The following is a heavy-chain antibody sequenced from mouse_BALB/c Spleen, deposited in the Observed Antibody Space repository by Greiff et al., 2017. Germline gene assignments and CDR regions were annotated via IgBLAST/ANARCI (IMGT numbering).Heavy chain of an antibody. J-gene: IGHJ3*01. Sequence: VQRVESGPGLVAPSQSLSITCTVSGFSLTSYGVHWVRQPPGKGLEWLGVIWAGGSTNYNSALMSRLSISKDNSKSQVFLKMNSLQTDDTAMYYCARGDYDVPFAYWGQGTLVTVSA. CDR1: GFSLTSYG. D-gene: IGHD2-4*01. CDR2: IWAGGST. CDR3: ARGDYDVPFAY. V-gene: IGHV2-9*02.